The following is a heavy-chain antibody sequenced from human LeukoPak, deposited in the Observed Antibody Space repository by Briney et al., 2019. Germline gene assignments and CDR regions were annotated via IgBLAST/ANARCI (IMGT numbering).Heavy chain of an antibody. CDR3: AKRMSDGFYYFDY. CDR1: GFTFSSYA. V-gene: IGHV3-23*01. CDR2: ISGSGGTT. Sequence: PGGSLRLSCAASGFTFSSYAMSWVRRAPGKGLQWVSAISGSGGTTFYADSVQGRFSISRDNSKNRLDLQLNSLRAEDTAVYYRAKRMSDGFYYFDYWGQGTLVTVSS. D-gene: IGHD2-15*01. J-gene: IGHJ4*02.